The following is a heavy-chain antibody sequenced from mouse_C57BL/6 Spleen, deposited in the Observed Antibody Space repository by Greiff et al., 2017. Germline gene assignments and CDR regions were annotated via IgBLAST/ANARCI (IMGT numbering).Heavy chain of an antibody. D-gene: IGHD1-1*01. CDR1: GYTFTSYW. Sequence: QVQLQQPGAELVRPGSSLKLSCTASGYTFTSYWMHWVKQRPIQALEWIGNIDPSDSETHYNQKFKDKASLTVDKSSSTAYMQLSSLTSEDSAVYYCARAYYYGSSYGAMDYWGQGTSVTVSS. J-gene: IGHJ4*01. V-gene: IGHV1-52*01. CDR2: IDPSDSET. CDR3: ARAYYYGSSYGAMDY.